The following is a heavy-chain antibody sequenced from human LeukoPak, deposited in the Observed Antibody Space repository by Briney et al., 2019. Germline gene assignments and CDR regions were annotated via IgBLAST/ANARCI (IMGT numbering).Heavy chain of an antibody. J-gene: IGHJ5*02. CDR1: GYTLTELS. Sequence: GAAVKVSCKVSGYTLTELSMHWVRQAPGEGLEWMGGFVAEDGETIYTQKFQGRVTMTEDRSTETAYMEVSRLRSEDTAVYYCAPSWGSSGWYSWFDPWGQGTLVTV. D-gene: IGHD6-19*01. V-gene: IGHV1-24*01. CDR2: FVAEDGET. CDR3: APSWGSSGWYSWFDP.